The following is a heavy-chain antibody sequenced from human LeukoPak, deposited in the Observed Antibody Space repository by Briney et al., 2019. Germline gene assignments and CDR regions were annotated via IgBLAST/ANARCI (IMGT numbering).Heavy chain of an antibody. V-gene: IGHV3-7*01. J-gene: IGHJ4*02. CDR1: GFTFSSYW. CDR3: AKFTRSSGDCL. Sequence: AGGSLRLSCAASGFTFSSYWMSWVRQAPGKGLEWVANINQDGSDKNYVDSLKGRFTISRDNAKNSLYLQMNSLRAEDTAVYSCAKFTRSSGDCLWGQGILVTVSS. D-gene: IGHD2-21*01. CDR2: INQDGSDK.